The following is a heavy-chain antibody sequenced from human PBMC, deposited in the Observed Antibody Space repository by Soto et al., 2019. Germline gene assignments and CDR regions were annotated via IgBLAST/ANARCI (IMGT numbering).Heavy chain of an antibody. D-gene: IGHD3-3*01. CDR3: ARGGGTILAPLP. CDR1: GYTFTVYF. V-gene: IGHV1-2*02. CDR2: INPNSGAT. J-gene: IGHJ5*02. Sequence: QVQLVQSGAEVKKPGASVKVSCRASGYTFTVYFMHWVRQAPGQGLEWMGWINPNSGATKYAQKFQGRVTLSRDTSIRTAYMELSGLRSDDTAVYYCARGGGTILAPLPWGQGTLVTVSS.